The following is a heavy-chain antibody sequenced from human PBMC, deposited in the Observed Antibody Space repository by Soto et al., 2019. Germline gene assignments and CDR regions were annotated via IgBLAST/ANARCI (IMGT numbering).Heavy chain of an antibody. J-gene: IGHJ6*02. CDR3: AKGLLGVNYYYGMDV. Sequence: QVQLVQSGAEVKKPGSSVKVSCKASGGTFSSYAINWVRQAPGQGLEWMGGIIPIFGTAAYAQKVQGRVTITADQSTSTAYMELSSLRSEDTAVYYCAKGLLGVNYYYGMDVWCQGTTVTVSS. V-gene: IGHV1-69*12. CDR1: GGTFSSYA. D-gene: IGHD3-16*01. CDR2: IIPIFGTA.